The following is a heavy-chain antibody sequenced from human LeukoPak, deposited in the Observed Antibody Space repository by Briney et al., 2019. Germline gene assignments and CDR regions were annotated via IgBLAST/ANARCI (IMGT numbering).Heavy chain of an antibody. V-gene: IGHV4-4*07. CDR2: IPAGGSA. Sequence: SETLSLTCTVSGASVRINFWTWIRQPAGKGLEWIGRIPAGGSAAYNPSLKSRVTMSLDTSKNQLSLKLTSVTAAGSAVYYCARENWAFDYWGRGTLVTVSS. J-gene: IGHJ4*02. CDR1: GASVRINF. CDR3: ARENWAFDY. D-gene: IGHD7-27*01.